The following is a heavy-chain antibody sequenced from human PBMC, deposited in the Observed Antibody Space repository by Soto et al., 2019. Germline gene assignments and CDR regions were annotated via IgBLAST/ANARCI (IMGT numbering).Heavy chain of an antibody. J-gene: IGHJ4*02. CDR3: ARGDCTNGVCYEGDY. Sequence: ASVKVSCKASGYTFTSYAMHWVRQAPGQRLEWMGWINAGNGNTKYSQKFQGRVTITRDTSASTAYMELSSLRSEDTAVYYCARGDCTNGVCYEGDYWGQGTLVTVSS. D-gene: IGHD2-8*01. V-gene: IGHV1-3*01. CDR1: GYTFTSYA. CDR2: INAGNGNT.